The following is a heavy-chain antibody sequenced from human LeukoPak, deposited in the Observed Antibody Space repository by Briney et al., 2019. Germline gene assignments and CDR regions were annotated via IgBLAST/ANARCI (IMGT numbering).Heavy chain of an antibody. Sequence: GGSLRLPCAASGFAFTSYGMSWVRQAPGKGLEWVSRISGSDGGTYYADSVKGRFIISRDNSKNTLYLQMNSLRTEDTAVYYCAKESSSRYEYFQHWGQGTLVTVSS. CDR1: GFAFTSYG. J-gene: IGHJ1*01. CDR3: AKESSSRYEYFQH. D-gene: IGHD6-13*01. CDR2: ISGSDGGT. V-gene: IGHV3-23*01.